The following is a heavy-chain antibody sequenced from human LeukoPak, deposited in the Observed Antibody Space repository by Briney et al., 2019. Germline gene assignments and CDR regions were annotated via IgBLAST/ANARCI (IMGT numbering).Heavy chain of an antibody. CDR1: EFTFGSYA. Sequence: PGGSLRLSCAAAEFTFGSYAMNWVRRAPGKGLEWVSGISGSGGGTHYADSVKGRFTISRDNSKNTLYLQMNSLRAEDTAVYYCAKASAMIVVVSKHFDYWGQGTLVTVSS. CDR3: AKASAMIVVVSKHFDY. CDR2: ISGSGGGT. V-gene: IGHV3-23*01. D-gene: IGHD3-22*01. J-gene: IGHJ4*02.